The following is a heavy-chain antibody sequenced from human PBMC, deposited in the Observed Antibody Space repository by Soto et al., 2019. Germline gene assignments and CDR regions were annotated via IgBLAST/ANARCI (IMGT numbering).Heavy chain of an antibody. CDR2: INAGNGNT. CDR1: GYTFTSYA. V-gene: IGHV1-3*01. J-gene: IGHJ5*02. CDR3: ARCKFVDIVNWFDP. Sequence: GASVKVSCKASGYTFTSYAMHWVRHAPGQRLEWMGWINAGNGNTKYSQKFQGRVTITRDTSASTAYMELSSLRSEDTAVYYCARCKFVDIVNWFDPWGQGTLVTVSS. D-gene: IGHD5-12*01.